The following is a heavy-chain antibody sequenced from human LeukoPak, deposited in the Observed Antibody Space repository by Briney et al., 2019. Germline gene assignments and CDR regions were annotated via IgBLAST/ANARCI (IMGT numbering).Heavy chain of an antibody. J-gene: IGHJ4*02. Sequence: GESLKISCKGSGYSFTSYWISWVRQMPGKGLEWMGRIDPSDSYTNYSPSFQGHVTISADKSIGTAYLQWSSLKASDTAMYYCARHTYYYDSSEDYWGQGTLVTVSS. CDR1: GYSFTSYW. V-gene: IGHV5-10-1*01. D-gene: IGHD3-22*01. CDR3: ARHTYYYDSSEDY. CDR2: IDPSDSYT.